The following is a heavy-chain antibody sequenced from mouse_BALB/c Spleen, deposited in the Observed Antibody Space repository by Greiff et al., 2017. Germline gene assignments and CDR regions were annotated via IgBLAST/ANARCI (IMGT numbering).Heavy chain of an antibody. J-gene: IGHJ2*01. Sequence: EVQLQESGPELEKPGASVKISCKASGYSFTGYNMNWVKQSNGKSLEWIGNIDPYYGGTSYNQKFKGKATLTVDKSSSTAYMQLKSLTSEDSAVYYCASGIYYGYDEGFDYWGQGTTLTVSS. V-gene: IGHV1-39*01. D-gene: IGHD2-2*01. CDR1: GYSFTGYN. CDR3: ASGIYYGYDEGFDY. CDR2: IDPYYGGT.